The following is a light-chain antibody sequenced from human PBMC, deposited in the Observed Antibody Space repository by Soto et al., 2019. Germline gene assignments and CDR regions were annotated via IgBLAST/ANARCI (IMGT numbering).Light chain of an antibody. CDR3: QAWDSSTEDVV. V-gene: IGLV3-1*01. CDR1: KLGNKY. Sequence: SSELTQPPSASVSPGQTASITCPGAKLGNKYVCWYQQMPGQSPAVVIYQDSKRPSGIPERFSGSNSGNTATLSSSGTQAMDEADYYCQAWDSSTEDVVFGGGTKLTVL. J-gene: IGLJ2*01. CDR2: QDS.